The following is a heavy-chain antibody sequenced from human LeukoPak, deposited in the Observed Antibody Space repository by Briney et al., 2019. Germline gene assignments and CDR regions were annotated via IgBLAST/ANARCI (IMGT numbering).Heavy chain of an antibody. Sequence: SETLSLTCAVYGGSFSGYYWSWIRQPPGKGLEWIGEINHSGSTNYNPSPKSRVTISVDTSKNQFSLKLSSVTAADTAVYYCARGRSSERMATSVPAWPPGDYWGQGTLVTVSS. CDR1: GGSFSGYY. CDR2: INHSGST. CDR3: ARGRSSERMATSVPAWPPGDY. V-gene: IGHV4-34*01. J-gene: IGHJ4*02. D-gene: IGHD5-24*01.